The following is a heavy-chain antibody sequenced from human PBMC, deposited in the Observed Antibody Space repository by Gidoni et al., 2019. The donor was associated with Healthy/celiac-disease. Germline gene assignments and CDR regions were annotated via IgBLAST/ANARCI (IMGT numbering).Heavy chain of an antibody. CDR3: ARGGERVGAISDGGMDV. CDR2: ISAYNGNT. D-gene: IGHD1-26*01. J-gene: IGHJ6*02. Sequence: QVQLVQSEAEVKKPGASVKVSCKASGYTFTSYGISWVRQAPGQGLEWMGGISAYNGNTNYVQKLQGRFTMTTDTATITDYMEMSSLRSYETAVYYGARGGERVGAISDGGMDVWGQGTTVTVSS. CDR1: GYTFTSYG. V-gene: IGHV1-18*01.